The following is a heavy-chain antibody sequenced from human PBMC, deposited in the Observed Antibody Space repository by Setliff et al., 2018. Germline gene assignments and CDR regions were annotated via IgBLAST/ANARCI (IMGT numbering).Heavy chain of an antibody. CDR1: GGSISSGSYY. J-gene: IGHJ6*03. V-gene: IGHV4-61*09. CDR2: IYTSGST. Sequence: SETLSLTCTVSGGSISSGSYYWSWIRQPAGKGLEWIGHIYTSGSTNYNPSLKSRVTISVDTSKNQFSLKPSSVTAADTAVYYCARDQDFWSGYYRASHYMDVWGKGTTVTVSS. CDR3: ARDQDFWSGYYRASHYMDV. D-gene: IGHD3-3*01.